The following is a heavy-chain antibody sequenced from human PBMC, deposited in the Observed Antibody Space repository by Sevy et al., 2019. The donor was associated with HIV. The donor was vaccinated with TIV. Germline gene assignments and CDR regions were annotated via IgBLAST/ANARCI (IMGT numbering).Heavy chain of an antibody. CDR3: ARYSSSSSHSDY. V-gene: IGHV4-61*01. D-gene: IGHD6-6*01. Sequence: SETLSLTCTVSGGSVSSGSYYWSWIRQPPGKGLEWIGYIYYSGSTNYNPSLKSRVTISVDTSKNQFSLKLSSVTAADTAVYYSARYSSSSSHSDYWGQGTLVTVSS. CDR2: IYYSGST. J-gene: IGHJ4*02. CDR1: GGSVSSGSYY.